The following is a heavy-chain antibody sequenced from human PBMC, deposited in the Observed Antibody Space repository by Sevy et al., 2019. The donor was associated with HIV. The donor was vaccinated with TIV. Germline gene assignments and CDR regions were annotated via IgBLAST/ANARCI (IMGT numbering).Heavy chain of an antibody. V-gene: IGHV3-21*01. D-gene: IGHD6-13*01. CDR3: ASEKEQLVLWPYYGMDV. J-gene: IGHJ6*02. CDR2: ISNSSSYI. CDR1: GLRFSNYN. Sequence: GGSLRLSCAASGLRFSNYNMNWVRQAPGQGLEWVACISNSSSYIYYVDSVKGGFTISRDNAKNSLYLQMNSLRAEDTAVYYCASEKEQLVLWPYYGMDVWGQGTTVTVSS.